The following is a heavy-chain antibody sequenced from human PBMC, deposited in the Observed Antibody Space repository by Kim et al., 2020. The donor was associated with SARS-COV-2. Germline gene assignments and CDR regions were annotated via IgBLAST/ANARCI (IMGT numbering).Heavy chain of an antibody. CDR2: FIPIFDTR. CDR3: ATEPLDQSVEGDYFGMDV. CDR1: GGTFSSYA. D-gene: IGHD3-16*01. J-gene: IGHJ6*02. Sequence: SVKVSCKASGGTFSSYAIIWVRQAPGQGLEWMGTFIPIFDTRNYAQKFQGRVTITADESTSTAYMGLSSLRSEDTAVYYCATEPLDQSVEGDYFGMDVWGQGTTVTVSS. V-gene: IGHV1-69*13.